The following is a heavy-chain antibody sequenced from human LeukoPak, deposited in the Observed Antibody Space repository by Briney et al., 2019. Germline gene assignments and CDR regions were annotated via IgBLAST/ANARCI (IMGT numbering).Heavy chain of an antibody. J-gene: IGHJ3*02. CDR2: MKQDGSDK. CDR3: ARACYYDSSGYCHDAFDI. CDR1: GFTFSTRW. Sequence: PGGSLRLSCAGSGFTFSTRWMSWVRQAPGKGLEWVANMKQDGSDKYYVDSVKGRFTISRDNAKNSLYLQMNSLRAEDTAVYYCARACYYDSSGYCHDAFDIWGQGTMVTVS. V-gene: IGHV3-7*01. D-gene: IGHD3-22*01.